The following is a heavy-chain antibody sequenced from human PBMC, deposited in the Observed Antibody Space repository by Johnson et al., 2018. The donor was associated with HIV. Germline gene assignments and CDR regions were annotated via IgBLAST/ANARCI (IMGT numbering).Heavy chain of an antibody. Sequence: VQLVESGGGLVQPGGSLRLSCAASGFTFDDYGMTWVRQAPGKGLEWVSRINWNGAITAYADSVKGRFTISRDNAKNSLYLQMNSLRVEDTAVYYCARDGPSAAVWGQGTMVTVSS. D-gene: IGHD6-25*01. CDR3: ARDGPSAAV. V-gene: IGHV3-20*04. J-gene: IGHJ3*01. CDR1: GFTFDDYG. CDR2: INWNGAIT.